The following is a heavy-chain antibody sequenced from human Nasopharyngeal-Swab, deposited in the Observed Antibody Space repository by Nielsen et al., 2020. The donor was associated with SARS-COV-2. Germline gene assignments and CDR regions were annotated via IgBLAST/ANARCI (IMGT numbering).Heavy chain of an antibody. D-gene: IGHD3-10*01. V-gene: IGHV3-48*04. CDR3: ARLRRVGSGCYPPIYYYYGMDV. CDR2: ISSSSSTI. J-gene: IGHJ6*02. CDR1: GFTFSSYS. Sequence: GESLKISCAASGFTFSSYSMNWVRQAPGKGLEWVSYISSSSSTIYYADSVKGRFTISRDNAKNSLYLQMNSLRAEDTAVYYCARLRRVGSGCYPPIYYYYGMDVWGQGTTVAVSS.